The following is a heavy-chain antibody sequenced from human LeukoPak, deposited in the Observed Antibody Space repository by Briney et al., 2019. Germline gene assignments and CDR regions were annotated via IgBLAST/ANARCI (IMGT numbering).Heavy chain of an antibody. J-gene: IGHJ4*02. D-gene: IGHD5-18*01. CDR2: IKEDGREK. Sequence: PGGSLRLSCAASGFTFSSYGMHWVRQAPGKGLEWVANIKEDGREKYYVDSVKGRFTISRDNAENSLYLQLNSLRAEDTAVYYCARDRWGYSYGGDWGQGTLVTVSS. CDR1: GFTFSSYG. V-gene: IGHV3-7*01. CDR3: ARDRWGYSYGGD.